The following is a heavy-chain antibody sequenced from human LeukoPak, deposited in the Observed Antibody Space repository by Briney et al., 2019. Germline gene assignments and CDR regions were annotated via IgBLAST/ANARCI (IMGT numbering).Heavy chain of an antibody. CDR2: INHSGST. V-gene: IGHV4-34*01. D-gene: IGHD5-12*01. CDR1: GWSFSGYY. CDR3: ATRGSGYSGYGRLYYFDC. J-gene: IGHJ4*02. Sequence: AGTLSLTCAVYGWSFSGYYWSWIRQPPGKGLEWIWEINHSGSTNYNPSLKSRVTISVDTSKNQFSLNLSSVTAADTAVYYCATRGSGYSGYGRLYYFDCWGEGTLVTVSS.